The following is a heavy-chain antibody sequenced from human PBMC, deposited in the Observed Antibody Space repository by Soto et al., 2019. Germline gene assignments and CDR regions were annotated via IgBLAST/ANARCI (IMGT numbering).Heavy chain of an antibody. J-gene: IGHJ6*02. Sequence: GESLKISCKGSGYSFTSYWIGWVRQMPGKGLEWMGIIYPGDSDTRCSPSFQGQVTISADKSISTAYLQWSSLKASDTAMYYCARHAHYYGSGSIADYYYGMDVWGQGTTVTVSS. CDR3: ARHAHYYGSGSIADYYYGMDV. V-gene: IGHV5-51*01. CDR2: IYPGDSDT. CDR1: GYSFTSYW. D-gene: IGHD3-10*01.